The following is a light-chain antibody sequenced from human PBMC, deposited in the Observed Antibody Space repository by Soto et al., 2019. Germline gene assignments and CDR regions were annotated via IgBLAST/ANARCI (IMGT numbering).Light chain of an antibody. CDR3: QQYGNWLTWT. CDR1: ERLSTT. V-gene: IGKV3-15*01. Sequence: EIVMTQSPVTLSVSPGESATIFCRASERLSTTLAWYQQRPGQAPRLLIYSESTRATGVPARFSGSGSATEFTLTISSLQPEDFATYYCQQYGNWLTWTFGQGTRVEIK. CDR2: SES. J-gene: IGKJ1*01.